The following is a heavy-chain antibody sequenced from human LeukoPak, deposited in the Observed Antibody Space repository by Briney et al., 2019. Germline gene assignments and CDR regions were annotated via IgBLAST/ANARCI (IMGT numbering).Heavy chain of an antibody. CDR3: ARPNLGYYFDAFDI. CDR2: ISHSGST. D-gene: IGHD3-22*01. J-gene: IGHJ3*02. CDR1: GGSFSDYS. V-gene: IGHV4-34*01. Sequence: SETLSLTCGVYGGSFSDYSWSWIRQPPGRGLEWIGEISHSGSTNYNKSLKSRVTISVDTSKNQFSLNLTSVIAADTAVYYCARPNLGYYFDAFDIWGQGTMVTVSS.